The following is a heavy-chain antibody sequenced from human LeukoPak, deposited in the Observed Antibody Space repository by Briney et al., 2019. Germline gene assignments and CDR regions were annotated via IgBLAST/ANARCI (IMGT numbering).Heavy chain of an antibody. D-gene: IGHD4-17*01. J-gene: IGHJ3*02. Sequence: TGGSLRLSCAASGFTFNSYWMSWVRQTPGKGLEWVANIKQDGSEKYYVDSVKGRFTISRDNAKNSLYLQMNSLRAEDTAVYYCAVQDDYGDYLGIGAFDIWGQGTMVTVSS. V-gene: IGHV3-7*01. CDR2: IKQDGSEK. CDR3: AVQDDYGDYLGIGAFDI. CDR1: GFTFNSYW.